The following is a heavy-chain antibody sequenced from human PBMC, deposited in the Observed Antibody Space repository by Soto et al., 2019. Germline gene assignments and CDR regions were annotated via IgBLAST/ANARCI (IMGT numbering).Heavy chain of an antibody. J-gene: IGHJ4*02. Sequence: GGSLRLSCAASGFTFSNYWMHWVRQAPGKGLVWVSHINSDGSSTTYADSVKGRFTISRDNSKNTLFLQMNSLRAEDTAVYFCAKRTGTYFFDYWGQGTLVTVSS. CDR3: AKRTGTYFFDY. CDR2: INSDGSST. CDR1: GFTFSNYW. D-gene: IGHD1-1*01. V-gene: IGHV3-74*01.